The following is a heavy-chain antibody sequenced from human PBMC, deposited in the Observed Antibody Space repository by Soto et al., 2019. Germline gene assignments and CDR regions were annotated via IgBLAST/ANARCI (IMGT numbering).Heavy chain of an antibody. Sequence: ASVKVSCKASGYTFTSYGISWVRQAPGQGLEWMGWISAYNGNTNYAQKLQGRVTMTTDTSTSTAYMELRSLRSDDTAVYYCARDNYYDSSGYYLNYYWGQGTLVTVSS. CDR3: ARDNYYDSSGYYLNYY. D-gene: IGHD3-22*01. J-gene: IGHJ4*02. CDR1: GYTFTSYG. CDR2: ISAYNGNT. V-gene: IGHV1-18*04.